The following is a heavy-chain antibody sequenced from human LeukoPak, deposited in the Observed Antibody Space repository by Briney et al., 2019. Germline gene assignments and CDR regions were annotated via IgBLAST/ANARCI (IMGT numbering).Heavy chain of an antibody. V-gene: IGHV1-18*01. J-gene: IGHJ4*02. CDR1: GYTFTSYG. CDR2: ISAYNGNT. D-gene: IGHD2-15*01. CDR3: ARVSKYCSGGSCYFLTPPDY. Sequence: ASVKVSCKASGYTFTSYGISWVRQAPGQGLEWMGWISAYNGNTNYAQKPQGRVTMTTDTSTSTAYMELRSLRSDDTAVYYCARVSKYCSGGSCYFLTPPDYWGQGTLVTVSS.